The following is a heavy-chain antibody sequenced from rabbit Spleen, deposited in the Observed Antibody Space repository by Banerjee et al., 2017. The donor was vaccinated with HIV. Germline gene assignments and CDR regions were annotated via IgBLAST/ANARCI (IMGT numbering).Heavy chain of an antibody. CDR3: ARNSYGDYGHGSLDL. J-gene: IGHJ4*01. Sequence: QLGESGGGLVKPEGSLKLSCKASGFTLSSYYMNWVRQAPGKGLEWIGYIDPVFGITYYASWVNGRFSISRENAQNTVFLQMTSLTAADTATYFCARNSYGDYGHGSLDLWGPGTLVTVS. CDR2: IDPVFGIT. D-gene: IGHD2-1*01. V-gene: IGHV1S7*01. CDR1: GFTLSSYY.